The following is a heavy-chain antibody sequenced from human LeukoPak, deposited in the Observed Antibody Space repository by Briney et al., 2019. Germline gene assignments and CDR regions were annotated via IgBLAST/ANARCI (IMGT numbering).Heavy chain of an antibody. CDR1: GFTFSNYW. CDR3: ARDSPNYYDSSGIDY. V-gene: IGHV3-7*01. Sequence: GSLRLSCAASGFTFSNYWLIWVRQAPAKGLEWVANIKQDGSEKYYVDSVKGRFTISRDNAKDSLYLQMNSLRAEDTAVYYCARDSPNYYDSSGIDYWGQGTLVTVSS. J-gene: IGHJ4*02. D-gene: IGHD3-22*01. CDR2: IKQDGSEK.